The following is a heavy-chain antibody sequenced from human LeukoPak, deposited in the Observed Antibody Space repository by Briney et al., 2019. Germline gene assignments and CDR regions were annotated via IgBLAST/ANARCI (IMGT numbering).Heavy chain of an antibody. CDR2: IYYSGTT. V-gene: IGHV4-31*03. D-gene: IGHD4-17*01. Sequence: SQTLSLTCTVSGGSINSGGYYWTWIRQHPGKGLEWIGYIYYSGTTYYNPSLKSRVTISVDTSKNQFSLKLSSVTAADTAVYYCARDPTTVTYYYGMDVWGQGTTVTVSS. CDR1: GGSINSGGYY. CDR3: ARDPTTVTYYYGMDV. J-gene: IGHJ6*02.